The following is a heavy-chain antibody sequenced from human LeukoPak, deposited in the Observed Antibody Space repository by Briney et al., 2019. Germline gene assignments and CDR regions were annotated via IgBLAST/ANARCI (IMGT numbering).Heavy chain of an antibody. CDR2: VRTEGNGYAT. V-gene: IGHV3-73*01. D-gene: IGHD3-22*01. Sequence: GGSLRLSCAASGFTFSGSAIHWVRQASGKGLEWVGRVRTEGNGYATRYAAPVKGRFTISRDDSKNTAYLQMNSLKTEDTAVYFCSSYDNSGYYYRNYWGQGTLVTVSS. J-gene: IGHJ4*02. CDR1: GFTFSGSA. CDR3: SSYDNSGYYYRNY.